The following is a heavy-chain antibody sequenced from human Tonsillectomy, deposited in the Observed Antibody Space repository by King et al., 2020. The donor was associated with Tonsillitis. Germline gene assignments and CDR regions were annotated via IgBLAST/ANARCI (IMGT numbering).Heavy chain of an antibody. J-gene: IGHJ5*02. CDR1: GFTFSSYG. Sequence: VQLVESGGGVVQPGGSLRLSCAASGFTFSSYGMHWVRQAPGKGLEWVAFIRYDGSNKYYADSVKGRFTISRDNSKNTPNLQMNSQRAEDTAVYYCAKDLSAWASCNWFDPWGQGTLVTVSP. D-gene: IGHD6-19*01. CDR3: AKDLSAWASCNWFDP. CDR2: IRYDGSNK. V-gene: IGHV3-30*02.